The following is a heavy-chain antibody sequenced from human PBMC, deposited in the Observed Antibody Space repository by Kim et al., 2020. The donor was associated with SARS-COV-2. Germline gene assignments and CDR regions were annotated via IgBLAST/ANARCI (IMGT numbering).Heavy chain of an antibody. V-gene: IGHV3-20*02. Sequence: GGSLRLSFAASGFTFDDYGMSWVRQAPGKGLEWVSGINWNGGSTGYADSVKGRFTISRDNAKNSLYLQMNSLRAEDTALYHCAREGYCRSTSCYEGGAFDLWGQGTMVTVSS. J-gene: IGHJ3*01. CDR2: INWNGGST. CDR3: AREGYCRSTSCYEGGAFDL. D-gene: IGHD2-2*01. CDR1: GFTFDDYG.